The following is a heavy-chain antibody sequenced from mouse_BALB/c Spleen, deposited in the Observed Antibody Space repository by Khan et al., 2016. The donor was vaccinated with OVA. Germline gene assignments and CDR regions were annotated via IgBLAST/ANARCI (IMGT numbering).Heavy chain of an antibody. CDR1: GFSLTSYG. V-gene: IGHV2-9*02. Sequence: VELVESGPGLVAPSQSLSITCTVSGFSLTSYGVHWVSQPPGKGLEWLGVIWAGGSTNYNSALMSRLSISKDNSKSQVFLKMNSLQTDDTAMYYCARAKGWDNAMDYWGQGTSVTVSS. D-gene: IGHD4-1*01. CDR2: IWAGGST. J-gene: IGHJ4*01. CDR3: ARAKGWDNAMDY.